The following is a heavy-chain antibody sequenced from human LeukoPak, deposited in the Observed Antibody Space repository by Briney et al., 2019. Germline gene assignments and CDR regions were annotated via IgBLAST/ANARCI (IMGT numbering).Heavy chain of an antibody. V-gene: IGHV4-34*01. Sequence: SETLSLTCAVYSESLTHYYWNLVRQSPGKGLEWIGEMDEIGRTNYNPSLKSRATIAVDRAKNQFSLKLSSVTAADTAVYFCARPIYCSATRCTGAMDVWGQGTTV. CDR1: SESLTHYY. D-gene: IGHD6-19*01. CDR3: ARPIYCSATRCTGAMDV. CDR2: MDEIGRT. J-gene: IGHJ6*01.